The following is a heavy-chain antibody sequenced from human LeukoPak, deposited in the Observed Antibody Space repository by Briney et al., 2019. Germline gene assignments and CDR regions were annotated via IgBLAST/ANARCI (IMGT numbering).Heavy chain of an antibody. CDR3: ARDLVVADAFDY. D-gene: IGHD2-15*01. V-gene: IGHV4-34*01. CDR2: INHSGST. J-gene: IGHJ4*02. CDR1: GGSFSGYY. Sequence: SETLSLTCAVYGGSFSGYYWSWIRQPPGKGLEWIGEINHSGSTNYNPSLKSRVTISVDTSKNQFSLKLSSVTAADTAVYYCARDLVVADAFDYWGQGTLVTVSS.